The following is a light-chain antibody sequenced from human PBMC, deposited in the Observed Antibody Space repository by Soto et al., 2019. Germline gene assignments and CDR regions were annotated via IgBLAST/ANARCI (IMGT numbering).Light chain of an antibody. CDR3: QTWGTGIQV. CDR2: LNSDGSH. V-gene: IGLV4-69*01. Sequence: QLVLTQSPSASASLGASVKLTCTLSSGHSSYAIAWHQQQPEKGPRYLMKLNSDGSHSKGAGIPDRFSGSSSGAERYLTISSPQSEGGADYSCQTWGTGIQVFGGGTKLTAL. J-gene: IGLJ2*01. CDR1: SGHSSYA.